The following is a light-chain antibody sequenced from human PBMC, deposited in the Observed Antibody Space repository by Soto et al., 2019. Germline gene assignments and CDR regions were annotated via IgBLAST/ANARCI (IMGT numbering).Light chain of an antibody. J-gene: IGKJ5*01. CDR1: ADVSSGY. V-gene: IGKV3D-20*01. CDR3: QQYGSSPIT. CDR2: DAS. Sequence: EIVLTQSPATLYFSPVERSTLCLGASADVSSGYVAWYQQKSGLAPRLLIHDASSRATGIPDRFSGSKSGTDFTLTIRRLEPEDAGVYYCQQYGSSPITFGQGTRLEIK.